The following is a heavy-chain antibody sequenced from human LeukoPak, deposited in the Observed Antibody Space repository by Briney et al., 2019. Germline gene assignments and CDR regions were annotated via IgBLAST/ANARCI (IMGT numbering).Heavy chain of an antibody. V-gene: IGHV3-30*03. J-gene: IGHJ4*02. CDR3: ARVADYGDYAVHFDY. CDR1: GFTFSSYG. CDR2: ISYDGSNK. Sequence: PGGSLRLSCAASGFTFSSYGMHWVRQAPGKGLEWVAVISYDGSNKYYADSVKGRFTISRDNSKDTLYLQMNSLRAEDTAVYYCARVADYGDYAVHFDYWGQGTLVTVSS. D-gene: IGHD4-17*01.